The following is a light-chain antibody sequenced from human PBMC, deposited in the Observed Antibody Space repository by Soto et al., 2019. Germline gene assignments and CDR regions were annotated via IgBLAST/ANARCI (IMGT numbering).Light chain of an antibody. Sequence: DIQMTRSHAALSASVGVRVTITSRASQSIGTCLAWYQQNPGKAPKLLISDASTLESGVPSRFGGSGSGTEFTLSISSLQPDDFATYYCQQCYWHWTFGQGTKVDIK. J-gene: IGKJ1*01. CDR1: QSIGTC. CDR2: DAS. V-gene: IGKV1-5*01. CDR3: QQCYWHWT.